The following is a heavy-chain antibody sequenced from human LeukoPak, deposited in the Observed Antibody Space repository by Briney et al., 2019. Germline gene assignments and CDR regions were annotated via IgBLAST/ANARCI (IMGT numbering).Heavy chain of an antibody. Sequence: SETLSLTCTVSGGSISSGSYYWGWIRQPPGKGLEWIGSIYYSGSTYYNPSLKSRVTISVDTSKNQFSLKLSSVTAADTAVYYCARHPNYGANWFDPRGQGTLVTVSS. V-gene: IGHV4-39*01. CDR1: GGSISSGSYY. J-gene: IGHJ5*02. CDR2: IYYSGST. CDR3: ARHPNYGANWFDP. D-gene: IGHD4-17*01.